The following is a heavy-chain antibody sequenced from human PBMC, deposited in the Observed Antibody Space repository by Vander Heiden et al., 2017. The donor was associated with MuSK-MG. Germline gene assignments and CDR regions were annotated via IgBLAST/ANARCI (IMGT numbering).Heavy chain of an antibody. D-gene: IGHD6-6*01. J-gene: IGHJ3*01. V-gene: IGHV3-48*03. Sequence: EVQLVESGGGLVQPGGSLRLSCTASGFTFASYEMNWVRQAPGKGLEWISYISSRGSTVYYADSVEGRFTISRDNADNSLYLQMASLRAEDTAVYYCARDFAFSSSSDAFDLWGQGTMVTVSS. CDR1: GFTFASYE. CDR3: ARDFAFSSSSDAFDL. CDR2: ISSRGSTV.